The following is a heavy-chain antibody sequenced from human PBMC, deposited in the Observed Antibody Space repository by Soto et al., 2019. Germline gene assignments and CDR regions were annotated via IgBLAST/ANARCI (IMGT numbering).Heavy chain of an antibody. D-gene: IGHD4-17*01. CDR2: ISGSGGST. J-gene: IGHJ6*02. Sequence: QTGGSLRLSCAASGFTFSSYAMSWVRQAPGKGLEWVSAISGSGGSTYYADSVKGRFTISRDNSKNTLYLQMNSLRAEDTAVYYCAKAAWGYGPDYGGNSDYYYYGMDVWGQGTTVTVSS. CDR1: GFTFSSYA. V-gene: IGHV3-23*01. CDR3: AKAAWGYGPDYGGNSDYYYYGMDV.